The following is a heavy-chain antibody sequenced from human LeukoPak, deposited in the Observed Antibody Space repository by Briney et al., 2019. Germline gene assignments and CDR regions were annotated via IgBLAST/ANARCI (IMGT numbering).Heavy chain of an antibody. Sequence: GGSLRLSCAASGFTFSGSAMHWVRQAPGKGLEWVAFIRYDGSNKYYADSVKGRFTISRDNSKNTLYLQMNSLRAEDTAVYYCAIDLAYCGGDCYLGFQHWGQGTLVTVSS. CDR3: AIDLAYCGGDCYLGFQH. V-gene: IGHV3-30*02. CDR1: GFTFSGSA. J-gene: IGHJ1*01. CDR2: IRYDGSNK. D-gene: IGHD2-21*02.